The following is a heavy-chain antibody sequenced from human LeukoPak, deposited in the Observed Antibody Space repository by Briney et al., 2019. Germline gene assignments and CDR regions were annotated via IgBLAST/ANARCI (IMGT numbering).Heavy chain of an antibody. Sequence: GGSLRLSCAASGFTLGTYDMYWVRQAPGKGLEWVAFIRYDGSNKYYADSVKGRFTISRDNSKNTLYLQMNSLRAEDTAVYYCAKAAPYYDFWSGADYWGQGTLVTVSS. CDR2: IRYDGSNK. CDR3: AKAAPYYDFWSGADY. J-gene: IGHJ4*02. V-gene: IGHV3-30*02. CDR1: GFTLGTYD. D-gene: IGHD3-3*01.